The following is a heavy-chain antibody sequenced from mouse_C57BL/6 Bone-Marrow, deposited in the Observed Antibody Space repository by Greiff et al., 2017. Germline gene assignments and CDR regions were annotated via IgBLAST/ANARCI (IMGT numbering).Heavy chain of an antibody. Sequence: VQLQQPGAELVRPGSSVKLSCKASGYTFTSYWMHWVKQRPIQGLEWIGNIDPSDSETHYNQKFKDKATLTVDKSSSTAYMQLSSLTSEDSAVYYCARPGGNYPFAYWGQGTLVTVSA. J-gene: IGHJ3*01. CDR1: GYTFTSYW. CDR3: ARPGGNYPFAY. CDR2: IDPSDSET. V-gene: IGHV1-52*01. D-gene: IGHD2-1*01.